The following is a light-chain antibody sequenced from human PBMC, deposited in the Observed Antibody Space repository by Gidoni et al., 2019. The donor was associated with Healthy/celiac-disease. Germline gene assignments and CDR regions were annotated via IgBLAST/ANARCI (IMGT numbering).Light chain of an antibody. CDR3: QQCNTWPPYT. CDR2: GAS. J-gene: IGKJ2*01. V-gene: IGKV3-15*01. Sequence: EIVMTQSPATLSVSPGERATLSCRATQSVSSKLAWYQQQPGQAPRLLIYGASTRATGIPARFSGSGSGTEFTLTISSLQSEDFAVYYCQQCNTWPPYTFGQGTKLEIK. CDR1: QSVSSK.